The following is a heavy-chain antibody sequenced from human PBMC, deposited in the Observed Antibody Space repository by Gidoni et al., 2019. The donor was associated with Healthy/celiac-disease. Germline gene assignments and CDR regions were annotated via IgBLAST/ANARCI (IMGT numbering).Heavy chain of an antibody. V-gene: IGHV2-70*01. CDR3: ARIITTSEGGDGMDV. D-gene: IGHD2-15*01. CDR1: GFSLSTRGMC. CDR2: SDWDDDN. J-gene: IGHJ6*02. Sequence: QVTLRESGPALVKPTQTLTLPCTFSGFSLSTRGMCVSWIRQPPGKALEWLALSDWDDDNYYSTSLKTRLTISKDTSKNQGVLKMTNMDPVDTATYYCARIITTSEGGDGMDVWGQGTTVTVSS.